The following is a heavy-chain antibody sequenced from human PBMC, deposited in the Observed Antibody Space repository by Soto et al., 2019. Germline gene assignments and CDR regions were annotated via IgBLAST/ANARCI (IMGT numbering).Heavy chain of an antibody. D-gene: IGHD3-10*01. Sequence: QVQLQESGPGLVKPSQTLSLTCTVSVGSISSGGYYWSWIRQHPGKGLEWIGNIYYSGSTYYNPCLNSRISESVDTSNIQFSLMRGSVTAADTAVYYCSRVNYSGSGGYSGWFDYWGEGTLVTVSS. J-gene: IGHJ4*02. CDR2: IYYSGST. V-gene: IGHV4-31*03. CDR1: VGSISSGGYY. CDR3: SRVNYSGSGGYSGWFDY.